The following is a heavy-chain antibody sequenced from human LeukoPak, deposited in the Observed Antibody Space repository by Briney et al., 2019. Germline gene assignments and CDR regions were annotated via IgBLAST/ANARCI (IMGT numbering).Heavy chain of an antibody. J-gene: IGHJ4*02. Sequence: PGGSLRLSCAASGFTFSSYWMSWVRQAPGKGLEWVANIKQDGSERYYVDSVKGRFTISRDNAKNSLYLQMNSLRAEDTAVYYCARVRCSGGSCYSVRFYYGGQGTLVTVSS. CDR2: IKQDGSER. CDR3: ARVRCSGGSCYSVRFYY. CDR1: GFTFSSYW. D-gene: IGHD2-15*01. V-gene: IGHV3-7*01.